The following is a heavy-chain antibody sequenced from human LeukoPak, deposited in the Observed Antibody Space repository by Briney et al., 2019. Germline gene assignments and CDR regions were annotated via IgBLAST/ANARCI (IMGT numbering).Heavy chain of an antibody. J-gene: IGHJ6*02. Sequence: PSETLSLTCTVSGGSISSGDYYWSWIRQPPGKGLEWIGYIYYSGSTYYNPSLKSRVTISVDTSKNQFSLKLSSVTAADTAVYYCARGGLADGPPKYFYYGMDLWGQGTTVTVSS. CDR3: ARGGLADGPPKYFYYGMDL. CDR1: GGSISSGDYY. CDR2: IYYSGST. D-gene: IGHD2-15*01. V-gene: IGHV4-30-4*01.